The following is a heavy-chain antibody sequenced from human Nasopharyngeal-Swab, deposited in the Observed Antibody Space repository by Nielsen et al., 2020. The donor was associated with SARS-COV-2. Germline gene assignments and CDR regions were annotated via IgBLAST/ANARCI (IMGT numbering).Heavy chain of an antibody. D-gene: IGHD2-21*02. CDR1: EFSFSSYW. V-gene: IGHV3-7*01. Sequence: GESLKISCAVSEFSFSSYWMTWVRQAPGKGLEWVANINQDGSEKYYVDSVKGRFTISRDNSKNTLYLQMNSLRAEDTAVYYCAKKGEPYCGGDCYKSALDYWGQGTLVTVSS. J-gene: IGHJ4*02. CDR3: AKKGEPYCGGDCYKSALDY. CDR2: INQDGSEK.